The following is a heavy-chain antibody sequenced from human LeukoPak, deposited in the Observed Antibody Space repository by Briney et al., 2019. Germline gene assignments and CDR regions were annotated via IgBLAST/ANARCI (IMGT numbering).Heavy chain of an antibody. CDR2: ISAYNGNT. CDR1: GYTFTSYG. CDR3: ASQRVTRYHYYYGMDV. Sequence: ASVKVSCKAPGYTFTSYGISWVRQAPGQGLEWMGWISAYNGNTNYAQKLQGRVTMTTDTSTSTAYMELRSLRSDDTAVYYCASQRVTRYHYYYGMDVWGQGTTVTVSS. J-gene: IGHJ6*02. V-gene: IGHV1-18*01.